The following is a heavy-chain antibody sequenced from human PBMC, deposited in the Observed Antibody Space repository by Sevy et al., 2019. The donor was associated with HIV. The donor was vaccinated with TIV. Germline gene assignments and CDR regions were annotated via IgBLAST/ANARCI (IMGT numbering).Heavy chain of an antibody. CDR1: GYTLIEFS. J-gene: IGHJ4*02. CDR2: FDPEDGET. CDR3: ATGLPGEYVDCSSCYSDYFAY. D-gene: IGHD2-15*01. Sequence: ASVKVSCKVSGYTLIEFSMHWVRQAPGKGLEWMGGFDPEDGETIYAQRFQGRVTMTEDTSTDTAYMELSSLRSEETAGYYCATGLPGEYVDCSSCYSDYFAYWGQGTLVTGSS. V-gene: IGHV1-24*01.